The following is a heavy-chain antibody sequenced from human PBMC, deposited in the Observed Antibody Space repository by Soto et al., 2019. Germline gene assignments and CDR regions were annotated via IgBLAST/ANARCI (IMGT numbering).Heavy chain of an antibody. Sequence: VKVSCKASGGTFSSYAISWVRQAPGQGLEWMGGIIPIFGTANYAQKFQGRVTITADESTSTAYMELSSLRSEDTAVYYCARTDPYYYDSSGYSRFDYWGQGTLVTVSS. CDR2: IIPIFGTA. V-gene: IGHV1-69*13. CDR3: ARTDPYYYDSSGYSRFDY. D-gene: IGHD3-22*01. J-gene: IGHJ4*02. CDR1: GGTFSSYA.